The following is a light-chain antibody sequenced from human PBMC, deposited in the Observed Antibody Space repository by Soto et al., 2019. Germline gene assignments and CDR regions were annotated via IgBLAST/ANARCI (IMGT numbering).Light chain of an antibody. J-gene: IGKJ4*01. V-gene: IGKV3-20*01. CDR1: QSVSSSY. CDR3: QQYGSSPPLT. CDR2: GAS. Sequence: EIVLTQSPGTLSLSPGERATLSCRASQSVSSSYLAWYQQKPGQAPRLLIYGASSRATGIPDRFSGSGSATDFTLTISRLEPDDFAMYYCQQYGSSPPLTFGGWTKVEIK.